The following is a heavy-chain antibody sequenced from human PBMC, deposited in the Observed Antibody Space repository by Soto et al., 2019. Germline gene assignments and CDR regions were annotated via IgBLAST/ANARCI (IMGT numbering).Heavy chain of an antibody. CDR1: GGTFSSYA. V-gene: IGHV1-2*04. D-gene: IGHD3-22*01. CDR3: ARDKGLEYYYDSSGYPPYYYYYGMDV. Sequence: ASVKVSCKASGGTFSSYAISWVRQAPGQGLEWMGGIIPNSGGTNYAQKFQGWVTMTRDTSISTAYMELSRLRPDDTAVYYCARDKGLEYYYDSSGYPPYYYYYGMDVWGQGTTVTVSS. CDR2: IIPNSGGT. J-gene: IGHJ6*02.